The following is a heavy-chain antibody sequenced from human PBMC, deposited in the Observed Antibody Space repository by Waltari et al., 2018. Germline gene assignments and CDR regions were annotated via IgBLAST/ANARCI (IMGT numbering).Heavy chain of an antibody. D-gene: IGHD6-13*01. V-gene: IGHV4-38-2*01. CDR3: ARGARGAAEPPPNWFDP. CDR1: GYSISSGYY. CDR2: IYQSGST. J-gene: IGHJ5*02. Sequence: QVQLQESGPGLVKPSETLSLTCAVSGYSISSGYYWGWLRPPPGKGLEWTGSIYQSGSTYYNPSLKSRVTISVDTSKNQFSLKLSSVTAADTAVYYCARGARGAAEPPPNWFDPWGQGTLVTVSS.